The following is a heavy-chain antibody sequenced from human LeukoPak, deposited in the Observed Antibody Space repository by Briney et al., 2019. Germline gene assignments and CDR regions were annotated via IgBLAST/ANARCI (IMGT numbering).Heavy chain of an antibody. CDR2: IYYTGST. V-gene: IGHV4-39*07. Sequence: SETLSLTCTVSGGSISSSSYSWGWIRQPPGEGLEWVGNIYYTGSTYYNPSLKSRVTISVDTSKNRFSLKLSSVTAADTAVYYCARVPVNIWENWFDPWGQGTLVTVSS. CDR1: GGSISSSSYS. CDR3: ARVPVNIWENWFDP. J-gene: IGHJ5*02. D-gene: IGHD1-26*01.